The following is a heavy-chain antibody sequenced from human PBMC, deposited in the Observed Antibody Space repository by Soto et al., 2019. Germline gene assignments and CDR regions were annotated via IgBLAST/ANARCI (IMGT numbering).Heavy chain of an antibody. CDR3: AKDAIFGVVIPHTYNWFDP. CDR2: ISGSGGST. D-gene: IGHD3-3*01. CDR1: GFTFSSYA. V-gene: IGHV3-23*01. J-gene: IGHJ5*02. Sequence: EVQLLESGGGLVQPGGSLRLSCAASGFTFSSYAMSWVRLAPGKGLEWVSAISGSGGSTYYADSVKGRFTISRDNSKNTLYLQMNSLRAEDTAVYYCAKDAIFGVVIPHTYNWFDPWGQGTLVTVSS.